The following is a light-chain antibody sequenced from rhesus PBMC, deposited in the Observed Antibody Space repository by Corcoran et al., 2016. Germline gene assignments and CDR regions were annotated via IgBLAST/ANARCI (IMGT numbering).Light chain of an antibody. V-gene: IGKV3-40*03. CDR2: RAY. CDR3: QQYNDLLT. J-gene: IGKJ4*01. CDR1: ESVGSY. Sequence: EIVMTQSPATLSLSPGETATLSCRASESVGSYFAWSQQTPGQVPKLLVHRAYFRATGIPDRFSGSGYRTEFTLTISSLEPEDVGVYHCQQYNDLLTFGGGTKVEIK.